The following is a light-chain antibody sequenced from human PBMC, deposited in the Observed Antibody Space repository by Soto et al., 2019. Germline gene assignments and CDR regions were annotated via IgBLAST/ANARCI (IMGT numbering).Light chain of an antibody. CDR2: GAS. Sequence: EVVMTNSTNTLSVSPGDGATLAVRASQGISTTLAWYQHKPGQAPRLLIYGASTRAAGIPARFRGSRSGTEFTLTISSLQSEDFEVYYCPLYNYWPITFGQGTRLEI. J-gene: IGKJ5*01. CDR1: QGISTT. CDR3: PLYNYWPIT. V-gene: IGKV3-15*01.